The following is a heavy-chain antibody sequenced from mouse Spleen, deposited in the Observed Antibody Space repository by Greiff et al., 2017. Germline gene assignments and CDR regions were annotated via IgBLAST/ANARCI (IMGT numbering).Heavy chain of an antibody. CDR1: GYSITSGYY. Sequence: EVKLQESGPGLVKPSQSLSLTCSVTGYSITSGYYWNWIRQFPGNKLEWMGYISYDGSNNYNPSLKNRISITRDTSKNQFFLKLNSVTTEDTATYYCARDTVYYGNSYWYFDVWGTGTTVTVSS. CDR2: ISYDGSN. CDR3: ARDTVYYGNSYWYFDV. J-gene: IGHJ1*03. D-gene: IGHD2-1*01. V-gene: IGHV3-6*01.